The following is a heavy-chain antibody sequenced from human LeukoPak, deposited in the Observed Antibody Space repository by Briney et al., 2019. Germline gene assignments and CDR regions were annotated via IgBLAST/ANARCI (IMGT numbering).Heavy chain of an antibody. Sequence: GGSLRLSCVASGFTFRTYGMTWVRQAPGKGLEWVSGITGSSTWTYYADSVKGRFTISRDNSNNTLHLQMNSLRAEDTAIYYCARELVSLGTGYFDLWGRGTLVTVSS. V-gene: IGHV3-23*01. CDR1: GFTFRTYG. CDR2: ITGSSTWT. J-gene: IGHJ2*01. D-gene: IGHD7-27*01. CDR3: ARELVSLGTGYFDL.